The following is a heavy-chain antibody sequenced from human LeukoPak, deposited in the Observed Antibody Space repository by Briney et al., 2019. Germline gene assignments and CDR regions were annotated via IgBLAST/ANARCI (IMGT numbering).Heavy chain of an antibody. CDR3: ARYNWFDP. Sequence: SETLSLTCTVSGGSISSSSYYWGWIRQPPGKGLEWIGEINHSGSTNYNPSLKSRVTISVDTSKNQFSLKLSSVTAADTAVYYCARYNWFDPWGQGTLVTVSS. J-gene: IGHJ5*02. CDR1: GGSISSSSYY. V-gene: IGHV4-39*07. CDR2: INHSGST.